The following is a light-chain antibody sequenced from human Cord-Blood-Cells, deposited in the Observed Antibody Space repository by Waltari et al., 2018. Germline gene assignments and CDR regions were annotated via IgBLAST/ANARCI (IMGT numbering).Light chain of an antibody. J-gene: IGKJ1*01. CDR3: QQSYSTPWT. V-gene: IGKV1-39*01. CDR2: AAS. CDR1: QRISSY. Sequence: DIQMTQSPSSLSASVADRVTITCRARQRISSYLNWYQHKPGKAPKLLIYAASSLQSGVPSRFSGSVSGTDFTLTISSLQPEDFATYYCQQSYSTPWTFGQGTKVEIK.